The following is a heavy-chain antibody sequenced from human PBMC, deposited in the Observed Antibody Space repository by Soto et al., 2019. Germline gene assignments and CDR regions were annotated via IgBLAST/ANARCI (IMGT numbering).Heavy chain of an antibody. D-gene: IGHD4-17*01. CDR3: ARIHFGDEPSYYYYGMDV. CDR1: GGSFSSGDYY. CDR2: IYYTGST. J-gene: IGHJ6*02. V-gene: IGHV4-30-4*01. Sequence: QVQLQESGPGVVKPSQTLSLTCTVSGGSFSSGDYYWSWVHQPPGKGLEWIGYIYYTGSTFNNPSLKSRVSISIDTSKTQFSLKLSSVTAADTAVYYCARIHFGDEPSYYYYGMDVWGQGTTVTVSS.